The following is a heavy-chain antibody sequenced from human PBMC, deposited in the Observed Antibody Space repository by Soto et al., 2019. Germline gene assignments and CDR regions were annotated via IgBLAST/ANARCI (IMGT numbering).Heavy chain of an antibody. Sequence: VQLVESGGGLVKPGSSLRLSCAASGFTFTNAWMNWVRQSPGKGLEWVGRIKKISEGGTTNYSTPVKGRFTISRDASRSRVYREMNSVKMEDTAVYHCPKDFLGVVSSLTSDICGGRGTLVTVSP. CDR2: IKKISEGGTT. J-gene: IGHJ4*02. V-gene: IGHV3-15*01. CDR3: PKDFLGVVSSLTSDIC. CDR1: GFTFTNAW. D-gene: IGHD2-8*02.